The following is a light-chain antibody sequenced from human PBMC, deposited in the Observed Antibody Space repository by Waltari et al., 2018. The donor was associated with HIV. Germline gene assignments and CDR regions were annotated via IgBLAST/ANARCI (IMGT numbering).Light chain of an antibody. J-gene: IGKJ4*01. CDR3: QQYYSSPLT. Sequence: IVMTQSSDSLTVLMGERVSINCKSRQNVFFGTNKKTYLAWDLQKPGQPPKLLLYWASTRVSGVPGRFSVSGSGTDFTLTISSLRTEDVAVYYCQQYYSSPLTFGGGTKVEI. V-gene: IGKV4-1*01. CDR1: QNVFFGTNKKTY. CDR2: WAS.